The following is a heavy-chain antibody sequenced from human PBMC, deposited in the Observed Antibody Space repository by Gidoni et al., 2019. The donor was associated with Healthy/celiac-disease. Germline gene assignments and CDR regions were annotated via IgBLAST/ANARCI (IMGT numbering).Heavy chain of an antibody. CDR3: ARIGEGYSGYDYFDY. V-gene: IGHV4-34*01. D-gene: IGHD5-12*01. CDR1: GGSFSGYY. Sequence: QVQLQQWGAGLLKPSETLSLTCAVYGGSFSGYYWSWIRQPPGKGLEWIGEINHSGSTNYNPSLKSRVTISVDTSKNQFSLKLSSVTAADTAVYYCARIGEGYSGYDYFDYWGQGTLVTVSS. J-gene: IGHJ4*02. CDR2: INHSGST.